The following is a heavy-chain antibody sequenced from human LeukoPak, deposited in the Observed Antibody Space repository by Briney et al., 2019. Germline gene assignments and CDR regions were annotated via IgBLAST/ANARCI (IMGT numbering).Heavy chain of an antibody. CDR1: GFTFSSYA. J-gene: IGHJ4*02. CDR2: ISYDGSNK. Sequence: GRSLRLSCAASGFTFSSYAMHWVRQAPGKGLEWVAVISYDGSNKYYADSVKGRFTISRDNSKNTLYLQMNSLRAEDTAVYYCATQYCSGGSCYFAPAYYWGQGTLVTVSS. V-gene: IGHV3-30*04. CDR3: ATQYCSGGSCYFAPAYY. D-gene: IGHD2-15*01.